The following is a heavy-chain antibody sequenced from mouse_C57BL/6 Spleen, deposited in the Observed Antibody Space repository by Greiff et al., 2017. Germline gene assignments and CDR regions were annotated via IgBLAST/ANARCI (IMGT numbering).Heavy chain of an antibody. CDR1: GFTFSDYG. V-gene: IGHV5-17*01. D-gene: IGHD2-1*01. J-gene: IGHJ1*03. CDR3: ARHYGNYFDV. CDR2: ISSGSSTL. Sequence: EVKLVESGGGLVKPGGSLKLSCAASGFTFSDYGMHWVRQAPEKGLEWVAYISSGSSTLYYADTVKGRFTISRDNAKNTLFLQMTSLRSEDTAIYYCARHYGNYFDVWGTGTTVTVSS.